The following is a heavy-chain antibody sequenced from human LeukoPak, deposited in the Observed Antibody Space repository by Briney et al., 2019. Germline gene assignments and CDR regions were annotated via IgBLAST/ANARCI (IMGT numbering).Heavy chain of an antibody. CDR2: ISGSGGST. CDR3: AKDIVVVPAARGNDAFDI. CDR1: GFTFSSYA. Sequence: GGSLRLSCAASGFTFSSYAMSWVRQAPGKGLEWVSAISGSGGSTYYADSVKGRFTISRDNSKNTLYLQMNSLRAEDTAVYYCAKDIVVVPAARGNDAFDIWDQGTMVTVSS. J-gene: IGHJ3*02. V-gene: IGHV3-23*01. D-gene: IGHD2-2*01.